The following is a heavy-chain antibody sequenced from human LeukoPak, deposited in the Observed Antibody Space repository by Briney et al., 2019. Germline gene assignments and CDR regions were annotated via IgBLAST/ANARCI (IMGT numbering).Heavy chain of an antibody. CDR2: IYYSGST. D-gene: IGHD3-10*01. J-gene: IGHJ6*02. CDR1: GGSISSSSYY. V-gene: IGHV4-39*01. Sequence: SQSLSLTCTVSGGSISSSSYYWGWIRQPPGKGLEWFGSIYYSGSTYYNPSLKSRVTISVDTSKNQFSLKLSSVTAADTAVYYCARLGLLWFGELAPPYYYYYGMDVWGQGTTVTVSS. CDR3: ARLGLLWFGELAPPYYYYYGMDV.